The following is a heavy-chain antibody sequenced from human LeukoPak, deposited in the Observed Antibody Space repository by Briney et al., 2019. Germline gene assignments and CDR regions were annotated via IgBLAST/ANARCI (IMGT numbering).Heavy chain of an antibody. CDR3: THSLRRGRCSGGSCYYFDY. V-gene: IGHV2-5*02. CDR2: IFWDCGR. Sequence: SGPTLVNPTQTLTLTCTCSGFSINTDGVGVGWIRQPPGKALEGLSLIFWDCGRRYNPSLKSRLPIPKGTSENQVVITITNMDPVDTATYYWTHSLRRGRCSGGSCYYFDYWGQGALVTVSS. D-gene: IGHD2-15*01. CDR1: GFSINTDGVG. J-gene: IGHJ4*02.